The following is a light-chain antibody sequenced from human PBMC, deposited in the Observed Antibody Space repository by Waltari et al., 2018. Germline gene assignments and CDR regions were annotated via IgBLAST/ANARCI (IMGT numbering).Light chain of an antibody. J-gene: IGLJ2*01. CDR3: CTFTSSGTWV. CDR1: SDVGNYHL. CDR2: GAT. Sequence: QSALTQPASVSGSPGQSITISCTSDVGNYHLVSWYQQRPGTAPKLKIYGATKRPSGVSDRCSGSKAVNTAALTISGLQAEDEADDYCCTFTSSGTWVFGGGTKLTVL. V-gene: IGLV2-23*01.